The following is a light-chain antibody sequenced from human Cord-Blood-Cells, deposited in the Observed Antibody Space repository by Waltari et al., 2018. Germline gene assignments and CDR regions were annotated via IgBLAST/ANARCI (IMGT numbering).Light chain of an antibody. CDR2: DAS. CDR1: QSVSSY. Sequence: IVLTQSPATLSLSPGERAPLSCRASQSVSSYLAWYQQKPGQAPRLLIYDASNRATGIPARFSGSGSGTDFTLTISSLEPEDFAVYYCQQRSNWPRTFGPGTKVDIK. J-gene: IGKJ3*01. CDR3: QQRSNWPRT. V-gene: IGKV3-11*01.